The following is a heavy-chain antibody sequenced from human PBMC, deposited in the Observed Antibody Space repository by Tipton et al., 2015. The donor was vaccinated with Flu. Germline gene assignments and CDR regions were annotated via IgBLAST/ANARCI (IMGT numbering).Heavy chain of an antibody. CDR3: AKDGWDTSGWYPFDY. CDR1: GFGFSSYW. D-gene: IGHD6-19*01. CDR2: IRHDESDK. J-gene: IGHJ4*02. V-gene: IGHV3-30*02. Sequence: SLRLSCAASGFGFSSYWMTWVRQAPGKGLEWVAFIRHDESDKYYADSVKGRCTISRDNSKNALYLLINSLRPEDTAVYYCAKDGWDTSGWYPFDYWGQGTLVTVSS.